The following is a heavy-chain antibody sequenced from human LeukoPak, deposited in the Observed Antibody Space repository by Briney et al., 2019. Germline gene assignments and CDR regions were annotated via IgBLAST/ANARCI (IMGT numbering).Heavy chain of an antibody. CDR3: ASLAAYDSSGYYYWNFDY. Sequence: SLKVSCKASGGTFSSYAISWVRQAPGQGLEWMGGIIPIFGTANYAQKFQGRVTITADESTSTDYMELSSLRSEDTAVYYCASLAAYDSSGYYYWNFDYWGQGTLVTVSS. CDR2: IIPIFGTA. J-gene: IGHJ4*02. D-gene: IGHD3-22*01. CDR1: GGTFSSYA. V-gene: IGHV1-69*13.